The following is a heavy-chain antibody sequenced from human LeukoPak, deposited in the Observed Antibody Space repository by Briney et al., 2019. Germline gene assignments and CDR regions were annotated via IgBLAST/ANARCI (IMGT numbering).Heavy chain of an antibody. Sequence: GGSLRLSCAASGFTFSRCWMSWVRQAPGKGLEWVANVNHDGSEEYYLDSVKGRFTISRDNAKDSLYLQMNSLRAEDTAVYYCAADRGGYRTFDSWGQGTLVTVSS. D-gene: IGHD1-26*01. CDR1: GFTFSRCW. J-gene: IGHJ4*02. CDR2: VNHDGSEE. CDR3: AADRGGYRTFDS. V-gene: IGHV3-7*02.